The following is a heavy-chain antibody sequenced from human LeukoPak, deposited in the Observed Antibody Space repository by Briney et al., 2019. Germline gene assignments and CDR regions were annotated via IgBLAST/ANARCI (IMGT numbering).Heavy chain of an antibody. CDR2: INPNSGGT. CDR3: AREGGSYSGAFDI. J-gene: IGHJ3*02. V-gene: IGHV1-2*02. Sequence: ASVKVSCKASGYTFTGYYMHWVRQAPGRGLEWMGWINPNSGGTNYAQRLQGRVTMTRDTSISTAYMELSRLGSDDTAVYYCAREGGSYSGAFDIWGQGTMVTVSS. D-gene: IGHD1-26*01. CDR1: GYTFTGYY.